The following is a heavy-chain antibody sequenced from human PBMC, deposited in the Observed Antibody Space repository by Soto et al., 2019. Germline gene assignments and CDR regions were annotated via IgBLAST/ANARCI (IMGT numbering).Heavy chain of an antibody. CDR3: AREKMATTPPFDY. CDR1: GFTFSSYS. Sequence: VGSLRLSCAASGFTFSSYSMNWVRQAPGKGLEWVSSISSSSSYIYYADSVKGRFTISRDNAKNSLYLQMNSLRAEDTAVYYCAREKMATTPPFDYWGQGTLVTVSS. CDR2: ISSSSSYI. V-gene: IGHV3-21*01. J-gene: IGHJ4*02. D-gene: IGHD5-12*01.